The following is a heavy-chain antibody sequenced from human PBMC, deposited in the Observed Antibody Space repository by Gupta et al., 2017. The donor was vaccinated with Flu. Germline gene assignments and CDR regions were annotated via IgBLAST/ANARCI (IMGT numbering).Heavy chain of an antibody. Sequence: PGKGLEWVAVISYDGSNKYYADSVKGRFTISRDNSKNTLYLQMNSLRAEDTAVYYCARPKGTIFVVQNWFDPWGQGTLVTVSS. J-gene: IGHJ5*02. CDR2: ISYDGSNK. D-gene: IGHD3-3*01. CDR3: ARPKGTIFVVQNWFDP. V-gene: IGHV3-30-3*01.